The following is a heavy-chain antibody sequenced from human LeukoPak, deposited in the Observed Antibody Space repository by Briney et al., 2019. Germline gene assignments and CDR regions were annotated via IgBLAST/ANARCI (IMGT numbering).Heavy chain of an antibody. CDR1: GGSFSGYY. CDR2: INHSGST. J-gene: IGHJ5*02. Sequence: SETLSLTCAVYGGSFSGYYWSWIRQPPGQGLEWIGEINHSGSTNYNPSLKSRVTISVDTSKNQFSLKLSSVTAADTAVYYCARTEQQLVPWFDPWGQGTLVTVSS. V-gene: IGHV4-34*01. D-gene: IGHD6-13*01. CDR3: ARTEQQLVPWFDP.